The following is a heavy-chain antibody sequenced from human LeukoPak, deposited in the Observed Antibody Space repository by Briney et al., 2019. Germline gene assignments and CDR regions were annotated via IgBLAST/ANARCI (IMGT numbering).Heavy chain of an antibody. Sequence: PETLSLTCTVSGGSLSNGSYYWSWIRQPPGKGLEWIVNMHDSGSSNYNPSLKSRVTISVDSSMNQFSLLLTSATAADTAVYYCARDSLLRGSGWDYWYFDLWGRGTLVTVSS. CDR3: ARDSLLRGSGWDYWYFDL. J-gene: IGHJ2*01. CDR1: GGSLSNGSYY. V-gene: IGHV4-61*01. CDR2: MHDSGSS. D-gene: IGHD6-25*01.